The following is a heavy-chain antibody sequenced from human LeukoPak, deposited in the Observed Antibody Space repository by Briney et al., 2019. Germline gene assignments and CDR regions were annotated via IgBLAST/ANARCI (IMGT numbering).Heavy chain of an antibody. D-gene: IGHD1-26*01. CDR1: GFTFSSYE. V-gene: IGHV3-48*03. J-gene: IGHJ6*02. Sequence: PGGSLRLSCAASGFTFSSYEMNWVRQAPGKGLEWVSYISSSGSTIYYADSVKGRFTISRDNAKNSLYPQMNSLRAEDTAVYYCARDWDDIVGATTRYYYGMDVWGQGTTVTVSS. CDR3: ARDWDDIVGATTRYYYGMDV. CDR2: ISSSGSTI.